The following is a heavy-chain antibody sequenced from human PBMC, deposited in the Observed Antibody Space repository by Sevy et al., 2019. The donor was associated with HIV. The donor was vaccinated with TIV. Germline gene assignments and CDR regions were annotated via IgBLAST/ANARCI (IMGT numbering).Heavy chain of an antibody. J-gene: IGHJ4*02. Sequence: GGSLRLSCAASGFTFSSYAMSWVHQAPGKGLEWVSTISGSGGGTYYTDSVKGRFTISRDNSKNTLYLQMNSLRAEDTAVYSCASGRSSSWYTPFDNWGQGTLVTVSS. V-gene: IGHV3-23*01. CDR1: GFTFSSYA. CDR3: ASGRSSSWYTPFDN. CDR2: ISGSGGGT. D-gene: IGHD6-13*01.